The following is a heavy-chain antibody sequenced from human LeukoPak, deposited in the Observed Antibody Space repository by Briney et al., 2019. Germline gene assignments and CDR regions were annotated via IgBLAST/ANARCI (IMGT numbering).Heavy chain of an antibody. CDR1: GFTFSDYY. Sequence: KTGGSLRLSCAASGFTFSDYYMSWIRQAPGKGLEWDSSISSSSTYIYYADSLKGRFTISRDNAKNSLSLQMNSLRAEDTAVYYCARDTHCSSTSCYNAFDIWGQGTMVTVSS. CDR2: ISSSSTYI. D-gene: IGHD2-2*02. V-gene: IGHV3-11*06. CDR3: ARDTHCSSTSCYNAFDI. J-gene: IGHJ3*02.